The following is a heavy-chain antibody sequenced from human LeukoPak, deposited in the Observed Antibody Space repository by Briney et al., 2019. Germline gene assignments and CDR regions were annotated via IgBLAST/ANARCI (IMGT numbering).Heavy chain of an antibody. CDR3: ARGSSGSNFDY. CDR1: GGSFSGYY. D-gene: IGHD6-19*01. J-gene: IGHJ4*02. V-gene: IGHV4-34*01. Sequence: SETLSLTCAVYGGSFSGYYWSWIRQPPGKGLEWIGEINHSGSTNYNPSLKSRVTISVDTSKNQFSLKLSPVTAADTAVYYCARGSSGSNFDYWGQGTLVTVSS. CDR2: INHSGST.